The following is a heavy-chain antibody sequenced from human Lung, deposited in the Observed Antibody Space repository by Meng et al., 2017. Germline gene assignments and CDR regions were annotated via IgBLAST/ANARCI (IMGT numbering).Heavy chain of an antibody. V-gene: IGHV3-15*01. CDR2: MKSNVDGGTV. J-gene: IGHJ4*01. Sequence: GESLKISCAASGFIFSNAWMTWVRQAPGQGLEWIGRMKSNVDGGTVDYAAAVKGRFFISRDDSENTFYLQMNSLKTEDTAVYYCSVHVDYWGHGTLVTVSS. CDR3: SVHVDY. CDR1: GFIFSNAW.